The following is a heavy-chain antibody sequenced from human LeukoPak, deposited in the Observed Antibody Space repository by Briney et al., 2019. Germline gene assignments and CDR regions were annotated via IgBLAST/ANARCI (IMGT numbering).Heavy chain of an antibody. CDR3: AKSPAALVPSYYFDY. D-gene: IGHD2-2*01. CDR2: IIGSGEGT. Sequence: PGGYLRLSCAASGFTFSSYAMSWVRQAPGKGLEWVSAIIGSGEGTYYAESVKGRFTISRDNSKNTLYLHMNSLRAEDTALYYCAKSPAALVPSYYFDYWGQGTLVTVSS. CDR1: GFTFSSYA. V-gene: IGHV3-23*01. J-gene: IGHJ4*02.